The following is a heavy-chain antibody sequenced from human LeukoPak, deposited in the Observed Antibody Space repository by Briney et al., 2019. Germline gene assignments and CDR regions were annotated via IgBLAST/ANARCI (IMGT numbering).Heavy chain of an antibody. CDR1: GFTFSSSA. Sequence: GGSLRLSCAASGFTFSSSAMHWVRQAPDKGLEWVAVISYDGSNKYYADSVKGRFTISRDNAKNSLYLQMNSLRAEDTAVYYCARARGSDSSGYYWWGYWGQGTLVTVSS. CDR2: ISYDGSNK. D-gene: IGHD3-22*01. V-gene: IGHV3-30-3*01. CDR3: ARARGSDSSGYYWWGY. J-gene: IGHJ4*02.